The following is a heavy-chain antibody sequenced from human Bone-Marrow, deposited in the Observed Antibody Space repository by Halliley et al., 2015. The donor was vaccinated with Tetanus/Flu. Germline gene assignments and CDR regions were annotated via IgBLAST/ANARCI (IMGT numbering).Heavy chain of an antibody. Sequence: SLRLSCSASGFSFSTSAMSWVRQAPGKGLEWVSTLSGNGDATLYADSVMGRFTISRDISENTLFLQMNSLRAEDTAVYYCARDRTAVSVTGTLDYWGQGTLVTVSS. CDR3: ARDRTAVSVTGTLDY. J-gene: IGHJ4*02. V-gene: IGHV3-23*01. CDR1: GFSFSTSA. CDR2: LSGNGDAT. D-gene: IGHD6-19*01.